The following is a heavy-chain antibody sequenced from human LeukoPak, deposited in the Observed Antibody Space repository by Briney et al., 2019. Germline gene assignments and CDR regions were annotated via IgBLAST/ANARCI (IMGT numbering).Heavy chain of an antibody. CDR3: AKGYCGSTSCTRLDN. CDR1: GFTFDDYG. CDR2: ISWNGGGV. J-gene: IGHJ4*02. D-gene: IGHD2-2*01. Sequence: GGSLRLSCAASGFTFDDYGMHWVRQAPGKGLERVSGISWNGGGVGYAASVKGRFTISRDNAKKSLFLRMNSLRPEDTAFYYCAKGYCGSTSCTRLDNWGQGTLVTVSS. V-gene: IGHV3-9*01.